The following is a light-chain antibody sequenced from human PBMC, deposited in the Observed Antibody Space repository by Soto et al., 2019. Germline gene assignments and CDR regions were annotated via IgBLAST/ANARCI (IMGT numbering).Light chain of an antibody. CDR2: EVS. CDR3: CSYAGSSTYV. Sequence: QSALAQPASVSGPPGQSITISCTGTSSVVGSYNLVSWYQQHPGKAPKLMIYEVSKRPSGVSNRFSGSKSGNTASLTISGLQAEDEADYYCCSYAGSSTYVFVTGTKVTVL. V-gene: IGLV2-23*02. CDR1: SSVVGSYNL. J-gene: IGLJ1*01.